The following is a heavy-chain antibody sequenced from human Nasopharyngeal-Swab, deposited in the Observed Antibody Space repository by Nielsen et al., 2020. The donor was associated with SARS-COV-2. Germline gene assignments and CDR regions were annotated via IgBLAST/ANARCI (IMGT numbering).Heavy chain of an antibody. CDR3: ARLDPSVVAATKASYYFDY. CDR2: IYYSGST. V-gene: IGHV4-39*07. J-gene: IGHJ4*02. D-gene: IGHD2-15*01. Sequence: RQAPGKGLEWIGSIYYSGSTYYNPSLKSRVTISVDTSKNQFSLKLSSVTAADTAVYYCARLDPSVVAATKASYYFDYWGQGTLVTVSS.